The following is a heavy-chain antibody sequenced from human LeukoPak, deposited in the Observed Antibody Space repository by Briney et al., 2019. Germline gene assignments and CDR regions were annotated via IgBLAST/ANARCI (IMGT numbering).Heavy chain of an antibody. CDR2: ITGSGDAS. CDR1: GFTLSNNA. D-gene: IGHD3-16*01. Sequence: GGSLRLSCAASGFTLSNNAMTWVRQTPGMGLEWVSTITGSGDASWHAESVKGRFAISRDNSKNTLYLQMSSLRAEDTAVYYCARDGAAAPPYYYYLDVWGKGTTVSVSS. CDR3: ARDGAAAPPYYYYLDV. V-gene: IGHV3-23*01. J-gene: IGHJ6*03.